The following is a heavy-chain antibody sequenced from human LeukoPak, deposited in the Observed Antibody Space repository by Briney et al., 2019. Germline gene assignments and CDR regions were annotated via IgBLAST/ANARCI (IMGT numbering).Heavy chain of an antibody. CDR3: ARVSSSGWYVDY. Sequence: SETLSLTCTVSGGSIGSSDYYWSWIRQPPGKGLEWIGYIFYSGSTHYNPSLRSRVTISVDTSKNQFSLKLSSVTAADTAVYYCARVSSSGWYVDYWGQGTLVTVSS. D-gene: IGHD6-19*01. CDR1: GGSIGSSDYY. J-gene: IGHJ4*02. V-gene: IGHV4-30-4*01. CDR2: IFYSGST.